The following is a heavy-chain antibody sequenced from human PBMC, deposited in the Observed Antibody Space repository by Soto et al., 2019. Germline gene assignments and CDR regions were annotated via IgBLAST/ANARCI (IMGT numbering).Heavy chain of an antibody. V-gene: IGHV1-3*04. CDR2: INTGKGDT. J-gene: IGHJ4*02. CDR1: GYTFTAHA. D-gene: IGHD3-16*01. Sequence: ASVKVSCKASGYTFTAHAMHWVRQAPGQGLEWMGWINTGKGDTKYSQKFQGRVTITRDTSASTTYMELSSLKSEDTALYYCARNILGGPTDHWGQGTLVTVSS. CDR3: ARNILGGPTDH.